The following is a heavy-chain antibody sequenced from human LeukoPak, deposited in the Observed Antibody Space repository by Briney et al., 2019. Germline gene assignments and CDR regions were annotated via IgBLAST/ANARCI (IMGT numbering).Heavy chain of an antibody. Sequence: SETLSLTCNVSRDSISNYYWSWIRQSPGKGLEWIGYIYYTGNTNYNPSLKSRVTMSVDTSKNKFSLALASVTAADTAVYYCARHSGREAGDYWGQGTLVTVSS. CDR3: ARHSGREAGDY. CDR2: IYYTGNT. V-gene: IGHV4-59*01. D-gene: IGHD3-10*01. J-gene: IGHJ4*02. CDR1: RDSISNYY.